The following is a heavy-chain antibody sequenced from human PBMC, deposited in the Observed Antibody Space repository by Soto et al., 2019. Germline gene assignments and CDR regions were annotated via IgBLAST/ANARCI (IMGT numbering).Heavy chain of an antibody. V-gene: IGHV4-31*03. Sequence: SETLSLTCTVYGASIGGGSSYWSWVRQHPGKGLEWIGYISYRGSPYYNPSLKSRGTISAYPSKNQLSPQLTSVPAADTAVYYCARDQYRIDDFALGGQGNCVTFAS. J-gene: IGHJ4*01. D-gene: IGHD3-3*01. CDR3: ARDQYRIDDFAL. CDR2: ISYRGSP. CDR1: GASIGGGSSY.